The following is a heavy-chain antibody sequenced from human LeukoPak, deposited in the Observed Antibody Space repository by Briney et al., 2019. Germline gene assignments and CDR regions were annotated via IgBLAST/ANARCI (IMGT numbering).Heavy chain of an antibody. CDR3: AREGNWYDY. J-gene: IGHJ5*01. CDR1: GYTFTSYH. V-gene: IGHV1-46*01. Sequence: GASVKVSCKASGYTFTSYHIHWVRQAPGQGLEWMGIINPSGGSTTYAQKFQGRVTMTRDTSTSTVYMELSSLRSGDTAVYYCAREGNWYDYWGQGTLGTVS. CDR2: INPSGGST.